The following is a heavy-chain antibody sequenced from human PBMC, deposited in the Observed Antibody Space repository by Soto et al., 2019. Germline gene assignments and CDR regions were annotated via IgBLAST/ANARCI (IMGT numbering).Heavy chain of an antibody. D-gene: IGHD3-22*01. V-gene: IGHV3-43*01. CDR2: ISWDGGGT. J-gene: IGHJ6*02. CDR1: GFKFDDYT. CDR3: AKDMGYYYDPLHVMDV. Sequence: PGGSLRLSCAASGFKFDDYTMHWVRQAPGKGLEWVSLISWDGGGTYYADSVKGRFTISRDNSKNSLYLQMSSLRTEDTAFYYCAKDMGYYYDPLHVMDVWGQGTTVTVSS.